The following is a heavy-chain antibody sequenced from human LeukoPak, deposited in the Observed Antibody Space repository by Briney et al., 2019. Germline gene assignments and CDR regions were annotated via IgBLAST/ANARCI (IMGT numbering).Heavy chain of an antibody. D-gene: IGHD3-9*01. Sequence: GGSLRLSCAASGFTFSNYAMSWVRQAPGKGLEWVSAITGDGGSTYYADSVKGRFTISRDSSKNTLYLQMNSLRAEDTALYYCAKWGDYDVLTGYYDSDYWGQGTLVTVSS. CDR1: GFTFSNYA. J-gene: IGHJ4*02. V-gene: IGHV3-23*01. CDR3: AKWGDYDVLTGYYDSDY. CDR2: ITGDGGST.